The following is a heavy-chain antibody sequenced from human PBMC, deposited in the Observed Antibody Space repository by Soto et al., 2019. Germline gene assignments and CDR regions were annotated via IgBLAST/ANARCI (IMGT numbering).Heavy chain of an antibody. CDR2: ISCSGGSK. CDR3: AKQSVQLWLLGY. CDR1: GFTFSSYG. J-gene: IGHJ4*02. Sequence: GGSLRLPCAASGFTFSSYGMHWVRQAPGKGLEWVLVISCSGGSKYYAVSVKGRFTISSYNSKNTLYLQMNSLRAEDTAVYYCAKQSVQLWLLGYWGQGTLVTVSS. D-gene: IGHD5-18*01. V-gene: IGHV3-23*01.